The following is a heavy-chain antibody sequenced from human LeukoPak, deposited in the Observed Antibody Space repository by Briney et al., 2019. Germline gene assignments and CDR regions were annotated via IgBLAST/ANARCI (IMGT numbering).Heavy chain of an antibody. CDR3: AREPRTCSGGSRYSYYYYGMDV. D-gene: IGHD2-15*01. CDR2: IYTSGST. J-gene: IGHJ6*02. Sequence: KASETLSLTCTVSGGSISSYYWSWIRQPAGKGLEWIGRIYTSGSTNYNPSLKSRVTMSVDTSKNQFSLKLSSVTAADTAVYYCAREPRTCSGGSRYSYYYYGMDVWGQGTTVTVSS. V-gene: IGHV4-4*07. CDR1: GGSISSYY.